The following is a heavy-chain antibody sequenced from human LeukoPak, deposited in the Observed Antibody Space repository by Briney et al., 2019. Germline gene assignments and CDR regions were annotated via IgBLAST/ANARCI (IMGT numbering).Heavy chain of an antibody. Sequence: GASVTVSCKVSGYTLTELSMHWVRQAPGKGREWMGGFDPEDGETIYAQKCQGRVTMTEDTSTDTAYMELSSLRSEATAVYYCATSRIGAHYYYYYGMDVWGQGTTVTVSS. CDR3: ATSRIGAHYYYYYGMDV. J-gene: IGHJ6*02. CDR1: GYTLTELS. CDR2: FDPEDGET. V-gene: IGHV1-24*01. D-gene: IGHD3-10*01.